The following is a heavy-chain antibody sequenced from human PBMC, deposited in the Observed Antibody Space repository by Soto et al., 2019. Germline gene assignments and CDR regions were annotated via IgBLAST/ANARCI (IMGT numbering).Heavy chain of an antibody. CDR3: ARGHGWCAFDI. Sequence: GGSLRLSCAASGFTFSSYAMHWVRQSPGKGLEWGAVISYDGSNKYYAHSVKGRFTISRDNSKNTLYLQMNSLRAEDTSVYYCARGHGWCAFDIWGQGTMVTVSS. J-gene: IGHJ3*02. D-gene: IGHD2-21*01. CDR1: GFTFSSYA. CDR2: ISYDGSNK. V-gene: IGHV3-30*04.